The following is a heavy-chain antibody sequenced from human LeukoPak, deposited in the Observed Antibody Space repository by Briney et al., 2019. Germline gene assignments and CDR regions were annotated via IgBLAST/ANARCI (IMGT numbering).Heavy chain of an antibody. CDR2: IYYSGST. Sequence: PSETLSLTCTVSGGSISSYYWSWIRQPPGKGLEWIGYIYYSGSTNYNPSLKSRVTISVDTSKNQFSLKLSSVTAADTAVYYCARAWYSSGWYHNNYFDYWGQGTQVTVSS. D-gene: IGHD6-19*01. CDR3: ARAWYSSGWYHNNYFDY. V-gene: IGHV4-59*01. J-gene: IGHJ4*02. CDR1: GGSISSYY.